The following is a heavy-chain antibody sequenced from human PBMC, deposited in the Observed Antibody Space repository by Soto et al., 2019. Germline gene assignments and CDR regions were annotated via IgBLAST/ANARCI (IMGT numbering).Heavy chain of an antibody. D-gene: IGHD1-7*01. J-gene: IGHJ4*02. CDR1: GGTFSSYA. CDR2: IIPLFGTA. V-gene: IGHV1-69*01. Sequence: QVQLVQSGAEVKKPGSSVKVSCKASGGTFSSYAISWVRQAPGQGLEWMGGIIPLFGTANYAQKFQGRVTITADESTSTVYIELSSLRSEDTAVYYCARAPLREGTTPNFDYWGQGTLVTVSS. CDR3: ARAPLREGTTPNFDY.